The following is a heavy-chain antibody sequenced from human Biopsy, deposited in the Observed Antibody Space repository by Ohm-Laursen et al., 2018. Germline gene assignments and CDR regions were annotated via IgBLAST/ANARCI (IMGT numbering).Heavy chain of an antibody. CDR1: GGSFSGSY. J-gene: IGHJ4*02. V-gene: IGHV4-34*01. Sequence: GTLSLTWAVYGGSFSGSYWTWIRQPPGKGLEWLGEMRHSGSTNHNPSLKSRVTISMDTSKNQFSLKLTSVTAADTAVYYCARWEVGYSANDLRFDYWGQGTLVTVSS. CDR2: MRHSGST. D-gene: IGHD5-12*01. CDR3: ARWEVGYSANDLRFDY.